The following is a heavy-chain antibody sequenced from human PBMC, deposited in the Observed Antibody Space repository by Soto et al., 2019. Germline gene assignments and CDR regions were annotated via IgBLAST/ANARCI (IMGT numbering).Heavy chain of an antibody. CDR3: GQGGRLWIDY. J-gene: IGHJ4*02. V-gene: IGHV1-3*01. D-gene: IGHD2-21*01. CDR2: INAGNGNT. Sequence: QVQLVQSGAEVKKPGASVKVSCKASGYTFTSYAMHWVRQAPGQRLEWMGWINAGNGNTKYSQKFQGRVTITRDTSASTAYMERNSLRSESTAVYYCGQGGRLWIDYWGQGTLVTVFS. CDR1: GYTFTSYA.